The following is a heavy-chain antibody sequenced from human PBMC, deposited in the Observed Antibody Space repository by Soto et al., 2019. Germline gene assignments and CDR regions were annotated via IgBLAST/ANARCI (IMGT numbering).Heavy chain of an antibody. CDR2: IYYSGST. D-gene: IGHD3-22*01. J-gene: IGHJ6*03. V-gene: IGHV4-59*01. CDR1: GGSISSYY. CDR3: ARENYYGYYMDV. Sequence: SETLSLTCTVSGGSISSYYWSWIRQPPGKGLEWIGYIYYSGSTNYNPSLKSRVTISVDTSKNQFSLKLSSVTAADTAVYYCARENYYGYYMDVWGKGTTVTVSS.